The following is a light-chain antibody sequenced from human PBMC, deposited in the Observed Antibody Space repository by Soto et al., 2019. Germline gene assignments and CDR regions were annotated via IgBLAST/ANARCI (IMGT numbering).Light chain of an antibody. CDR1: QSVSSN. J-gene: IGKJ1*01. Sequence: EIVMTQSPATLSVSPGERATLSCRASQSVSSNLAWYQQKTGQAPRLLIYGASTRATGIPARFSGSGSGTEFTLTISSLQAEDVAVYYCQQYNNWPPGTFGQGTKVEIK. CDR3: QQYNNWPPGT. V-gene: IGKV3-15*01. CDR2: GAS.